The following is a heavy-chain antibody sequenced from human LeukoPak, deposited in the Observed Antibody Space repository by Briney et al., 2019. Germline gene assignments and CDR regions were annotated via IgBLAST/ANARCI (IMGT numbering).Heavy chain of an antibody. CDR1: GGSISSYY. CDR3: ASNTGTVFDY. CDR2: VYYSGST. D-gene: IGHD7-27*01. Sequence: SETLSLTCAVSGGSISSYYWSWIRQPPGKGLEWIGYVYYSGSTEYNPSLRSRVTISLDMSKHQFSLNLTSVTAADTAVYYCASNTGTVFDYWGQGALVTVSS. V-gene: IGHV4-59*01. J-gene: IGHJ4*02.